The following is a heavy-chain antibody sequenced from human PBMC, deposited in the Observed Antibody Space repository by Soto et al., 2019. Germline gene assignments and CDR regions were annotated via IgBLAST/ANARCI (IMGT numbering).Heavy chain of an antibody. J-gene: IGHJ4*02. CDR2: IQKSGTT. CDR1: GASISNYY. V-gene: IGHV4-59*08. CDR3: AIHGGPGKQIYFEY. Sequence: QVQLQESGPGPVKPSETLSLTCTLSGASISNYYWSWIRQSPGKGLEWIAYIQKSGTTNYYPSLNSPVTISLDTSKSQFSLQLSSVTATGTDVYYCAIHGGPGKQIYFEYWGRGTLVTVSS. D-gene: IGHD3-16*01.